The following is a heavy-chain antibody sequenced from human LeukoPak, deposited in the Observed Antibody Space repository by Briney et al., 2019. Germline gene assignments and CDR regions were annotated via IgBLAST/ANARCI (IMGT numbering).Heavy chain of an antibody. D-gene: IGHD6-13*01. CDR2: ISGSGGST. V-gene: IGHV3-23*01. J-gene: IGHJ6*02. Sequence: GGSLRLSCAASGFTFSSYAMSWVRRAPGKGLEWVSAISGSGGSTYYADSVKGRFTISRDNSKNTLYLQMNSLRAEDTAVYYCANVSSSWYSNYYYGMDVWGQGTTVTVSS. CDR3: ANVSSSWYSNYYYGMDV. CDR1: GFTFSSYA.